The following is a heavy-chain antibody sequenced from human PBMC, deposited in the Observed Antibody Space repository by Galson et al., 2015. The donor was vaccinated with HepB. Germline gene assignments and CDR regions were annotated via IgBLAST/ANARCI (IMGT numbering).Heavy chain of an antibody. D-gene: IGHD2/OR15-2a*01. Sequence: ETLSLCCTVSGGFISSHYWNWLRLPAERGLGWVGRIHSNGNTNYTPSLKGRVTMSVDTAKNQFSLKLSTVTVEDTAVYYFSSGKYYNWFDRWGQGILVTVSS. CDR3: SSGKYYNWFDR. CDR2: IHSNGNT. V-gene: IGHV4-4*07. CDR1: GGFISSHY. J-gene: IGHJ5*02.